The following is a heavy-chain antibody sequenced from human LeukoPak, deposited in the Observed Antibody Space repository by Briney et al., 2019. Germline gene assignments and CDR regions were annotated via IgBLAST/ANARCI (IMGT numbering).Heavy chain of an antibody. CDR3: ARGELASDDAFDI. Sequence: SETLSLTCTVSGGSISSGGYYWSWIRQPPGKGLEWIGYIYYSGSTYYNPSLKSRVTISVDTSKNQFSLKLSSVTAADTAVYYCARGELASDDAFDIWGQGTMVTVSS. D-gene: IGHD3-16*02. CDR1: GGSISSGGYY. J-gene: IGHJ3*02. V-gene: IGHV4-30-4*08. CDR2: IYYSGST.